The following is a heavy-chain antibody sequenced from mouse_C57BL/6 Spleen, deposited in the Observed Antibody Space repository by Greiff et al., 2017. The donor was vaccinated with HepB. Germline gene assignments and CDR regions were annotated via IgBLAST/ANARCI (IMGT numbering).Heavy chain of an antibody. D-gene: IGHD1-1*01. CDR3: ARSNYYGSSYVSYYCDY. CDR2: IYPRAGST. CDR1: GYTFTDHT. Sequence: VQLQQSDAELVKPGASVKISCKVSGYTFTDHTIHWMKQRPEQGLEWIGYIYPRAGSTKYNEKFKGKATLTADKSSGTAYMQLTSLTTEDSAVYFCARSNYYGSSYVSYYCDYWGQGTTLTVSS. V-gene: IGHV1-78*01. J-gene: IGHJ2*01.